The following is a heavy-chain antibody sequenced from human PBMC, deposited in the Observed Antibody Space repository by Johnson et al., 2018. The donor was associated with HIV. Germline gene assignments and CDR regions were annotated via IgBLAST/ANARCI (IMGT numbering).Heavy chain of an antibody. J-gene: IGHJ3*02. CDR1: GFTFSSYA. CDR3: ARAGAVGFDAFDI. Sequence: QVQLVESGGGVVQPGRSLRLSCAASGFTFSSYAMHWVRQAPGTGLEWVAVISYDGSNNYYADSVKGRFTISRDNSKNTLYLQMNSLRAEDTAVYYCARAGAVGFDAFDIWGQGTMVTVSS. V-gene: IGHV3-30-3*01. CDR2: ISYDGSNN. D-gene: IGHD6-19*01.